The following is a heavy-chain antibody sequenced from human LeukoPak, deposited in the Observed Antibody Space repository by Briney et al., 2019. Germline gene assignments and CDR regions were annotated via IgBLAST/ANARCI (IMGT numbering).Heavy chain of an antibody. CDR3: ARDQGSGWSPGGMDV. Sequence: VASVKVSCKASGYTFTSYGISWVRQAPGQGLKWMGWISAYNGNTNYAQKLQGRVTMTTDTSTSTAYMELRSLRSDDTAVYYCARDQGSGWSPGGMDVWGQGTTVTVSS. CDR2: ISAYNGNT. J-gene: IGHJ6*02. CDR1: GYTFTSYG. V-gene: IGHV1-18*01. D-gene: IGHD6-19*01.